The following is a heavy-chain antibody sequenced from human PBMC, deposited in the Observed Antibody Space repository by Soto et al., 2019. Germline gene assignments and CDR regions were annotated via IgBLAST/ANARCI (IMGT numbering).Heavy chain of an antibody. Sequence: GGSLRLSCALAGLTFNDYAMSWVRQAPGKGLECVSTIRGGLGSAYYAASGEGRCTISGDSSNNTLYLQMNSLRVEDTATYYCAKAPRPAGFRPLINAFD. V-gene: IGHV3-23*01. CDR1: GLTFNDYA. J-gene: IGHJ3*02. CDR2: IRGGLGSA. D-gene: IGHD2-8*01. CDR3: AKAPRPAGFRPLINAFD.